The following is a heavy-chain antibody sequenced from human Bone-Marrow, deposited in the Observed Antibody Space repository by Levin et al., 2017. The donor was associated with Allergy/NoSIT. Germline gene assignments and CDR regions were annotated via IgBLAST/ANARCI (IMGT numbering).Heavy chain of an antibody. V-gene: IGHV1-2*04. D-gene: IGHD3-22*01. J-gene: IGHJ4*02. CDR1: GYTFTGYY. CDR2: INPNSGGT. CDR3: ARDIGNYYDSSGYYYNEFDY. Sequence: ASVKVSCKASGYTFTGYYMHWVRQAPGQGLEWMGWINPNSGGTNYAQKFQGWVTMTRDTSISTAYMELSRLRSDDTAVYYCARDIGNYYDSSGYYYNEFDYWGQGTLVTVSS.